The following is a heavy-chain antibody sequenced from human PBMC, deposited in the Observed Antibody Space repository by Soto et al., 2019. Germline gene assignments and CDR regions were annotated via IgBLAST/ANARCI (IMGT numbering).Heavy chain of an antibody. D-gene: IGHD3-10*01. CDR2: IYSGGST. V-gene: IGHV3-53*02. CDR3: ARDSGSYYSPYYYYYYGMDV. J-gene: IGHJ6*02. CDR1: GFTVISTY. Sequence: EVQLVETGGGLIQPGGSLSLSCAASGFTVISTYMSWVRRAPGKGLEWVSVIYSGGSTYYADSVKGRFTISRDNSKNTLYLQMNSLRAEDTAVYYCARDSGSYYSPYYYYYYGMDVWGQGTTVTVSS.